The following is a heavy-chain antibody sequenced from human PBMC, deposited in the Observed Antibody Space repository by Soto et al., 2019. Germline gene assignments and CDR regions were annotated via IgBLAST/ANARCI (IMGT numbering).Heavy chain of an antibody. CDR2: IYWDDDK. Sequence: QITLKESGPTLVKPTQTLTLTCTFSGFSLSTSGVGVGWIRQPPGKALEWLALIYWDDDKRYSTSLKSRLTITKDTSKNQVVLTMTNMDPVDTDTYYCAHRVGDRSGYYSEYDYWGQGTLVTVSS. CDR1: GFSLSTSGVG. D-gene: IGHD3-22*01. CDR3: AHRVGDRSGYYSEYDY. J-gene: IGHJ4*02. V-gene: IGHV2-5*02.